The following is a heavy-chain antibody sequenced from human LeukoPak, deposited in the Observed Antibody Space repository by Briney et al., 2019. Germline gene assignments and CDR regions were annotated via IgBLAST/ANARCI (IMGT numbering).Heavy chain of an antibody. V-gene: IGHV1-69*13. CDR1: GYTFTSYD. CDR3: ARQGAYDILTGYYPLCY. CDR2: IIPIFGTA. J-gene: IGHJ4*02. D-gene: IGHD3-9*01. Sequence: SVKVSCKASGYTFTSYDINWVRQAPGQGLEWMGGIIPIFGTANYAQKFQGRVTITADESTSTAYMELSSLRSEDTAVYYCARQGAYDILTGYYPLCYWGQGTLVTVSS.